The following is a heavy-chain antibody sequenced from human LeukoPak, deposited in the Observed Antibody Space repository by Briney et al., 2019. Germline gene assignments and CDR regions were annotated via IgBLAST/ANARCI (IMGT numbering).Heavy chain of an antibody. CDR2: ISAYNGNT. D-gene: IGHD4-11*01. J-gene: IGHJ4*02. CDR3: ARASSNYASSLLDY. Sequence: VASVKVSCKASGYTFTSYGISWVRRAPGQGLEWMGWISAYNGNTNYAQKLQGRVTMTTDTSTSTAYMELRSLRSDDTAVYYCARASSNYASSLLDYWGQGTLVTVSS. CDR1: GYTFTSYG. V-gene: IGHV1-18*01.